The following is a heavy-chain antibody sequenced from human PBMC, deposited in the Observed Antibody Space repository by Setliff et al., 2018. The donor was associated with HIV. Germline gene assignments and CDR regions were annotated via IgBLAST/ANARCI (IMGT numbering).Heavy chain of an antibody. J-gene: IGHJ4*02. CDR2: IYSSGST. V-gene: IGHV4-4*09. CDR1: GGSISSYY. Sequence: SETLSLTCTVSGGSISSYYWSWIRQPPGKGLEWIGYIYSSGSTNYNTSLKSRVSISVDTSKSQLSLQLRLVTAADTAVYYCARQRDRFGEFEYWGQGTPVTVSS. D-gene: IGHD3-10*01. CDR3: ARQRDRFGEFEY.